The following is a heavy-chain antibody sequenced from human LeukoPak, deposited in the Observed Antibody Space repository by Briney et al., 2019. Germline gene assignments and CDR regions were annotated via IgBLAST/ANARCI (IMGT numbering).Heavy chain of an antibody. Sequence: PGGSLRLSCAASGFTFSSYAMSWVRQAPGKGLEWIGEINHSGSTNYNPSLKSRVTISVDTSKNQFSLKLSSVTAADTAVYYCASIAADWGQGTLVTVSS. CDR1: GFTFSSYA. J-gene: IGHJ4*02. CDR2: INHSGST. CDR3: ASIAAD. V-gene: IGHV4-34*01. D-gene: IGHD6-6*01.